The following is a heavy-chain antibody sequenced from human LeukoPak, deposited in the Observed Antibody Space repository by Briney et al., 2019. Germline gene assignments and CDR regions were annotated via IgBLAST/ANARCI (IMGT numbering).Heavy chain of an antibody. CDR2: ISSSSSSM. Sequence: GGTLRLSCAASGFTFSSYSMNCVREAPGKGLEWVSYISSSSSSMFYADSVRGRFTISRDNAKNSLYLQMNSLRDEDTAVYYCARFTGYNSGWPFDYWGQGTLVTVSS. V-gene: IGHV3-48*02. CDR3: ARFTGYNSGWPFDY. CDR1: GFTFSSYS. D-gene: IGHD6-19*01. J-gene: IGHJ4*02.